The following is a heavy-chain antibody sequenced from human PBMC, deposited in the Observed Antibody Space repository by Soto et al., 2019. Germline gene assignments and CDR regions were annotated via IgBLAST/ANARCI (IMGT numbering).Heavy chain of an antibody. D-gene: IGHD6-13*01. CDR1: GFIFSNYA. J-gene: IGHJ4*02. Sequence: QVQLVESGGGVVQPGRSLRLSCAASGFIFSNYAMHWVRQTPGKGLEWVAVMSYDGTNTYYADSVKGRFSISRDNSKKPLSLQMNSLRAEDSAVYYCARGGVAAAGTRRYYFDFWGQGTLVTVSS. CDR3: ARGGVAAAGTRRYYFDF. V-gene: IGHV3-30-3*01. CDR2: MSYDGTNT.